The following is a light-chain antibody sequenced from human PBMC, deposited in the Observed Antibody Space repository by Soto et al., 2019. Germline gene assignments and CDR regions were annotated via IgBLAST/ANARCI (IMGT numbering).Light chain of an antibody. J-gene: IGLJ3*02. V-gene: IGLV2-14*01. CDR1: SSDVGGYNY. CDR2: EVS. Sequence: QSALTQPASVSGSPGQSITISCTGTSSDVGGYNYVSWYQHHPGKAPKLMIYEVSKRPSGVSNRFSGSKSGNTASLTISGLQAEGEADYYCSSYTGSSTPVFGGGTKLTVL. CDR3: SSYTGSSTPV.